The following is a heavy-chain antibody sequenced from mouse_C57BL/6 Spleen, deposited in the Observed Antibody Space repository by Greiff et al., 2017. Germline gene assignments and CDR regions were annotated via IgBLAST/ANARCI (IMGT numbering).Heavy chain of an antibody. D-gene: IGHD1-1*01. J-gene: IGHJ4*01. CDR2: INPSSGYT. Sequence: VQLQQSGAELAKPGASVKLSCKASGYTFTSYWMHWVKQRPGQGLEWIGYINPSSGYTKYNQKFKDKATLTADKSSSTAYMQLSSLTYEDSAVDYCGGCYNGNPYYDMDDWGQGTSVTVAS. CDR1: GYTFTSYW. CDR3: GGCYNGNPYYDMDD. V-gene: IGHV1-7*01.